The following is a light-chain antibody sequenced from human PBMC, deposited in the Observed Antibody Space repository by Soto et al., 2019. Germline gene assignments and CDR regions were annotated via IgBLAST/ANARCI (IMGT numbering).Light chain of an antibody. CDR1: NVGNKA. V-gene: IGLV1-36*01. CDR3: AIWDDSVDGWV. J-gene: IGLJ3*02. CDR2: YDD. Sequence: QSVLTQPPSVSEAPGQRVTISCSGSNVGNKAVNWYEQRPGKAPKLLLYYDDMLSSGVSDRFSGSKSGTSAALAISGLHNDDDGDYYCAIWDDSVDGWVFGGGTKLTV.